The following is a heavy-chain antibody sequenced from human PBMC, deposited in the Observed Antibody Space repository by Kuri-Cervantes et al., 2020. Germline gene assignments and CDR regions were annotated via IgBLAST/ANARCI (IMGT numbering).Heavy chain of an antibody. CDR1: GFTFTSSA. D-gene: IGHD4-17*01. CDR3: ARVKSSYGDPTGGMDV. CDR2: IVVGSGNT. J-gene: IGHJ6*02. Sequence: SVKVSCKASGFTFTSSAVQWVRQARGQRLEWIGWIVVGSGNTNYAQKFQERVTITRDMSTSTAYMELSSLRSEDTAVYFCARVKSSYGDPTGGMDVWGQGTTVTVSS. V-gene: IGHV1-58*01.